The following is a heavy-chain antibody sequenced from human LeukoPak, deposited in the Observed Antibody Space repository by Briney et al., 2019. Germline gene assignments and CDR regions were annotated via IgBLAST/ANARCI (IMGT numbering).Heavy chain of an antibody. V-gene: IGHV1-2*02. CDR2: INPNSGGT. CDR3: ASDCSSTSCQGYFDY. CDR1: GYTFTGYY. Sequence: ASVKVSCKASGYTFTGYYMHWVRQAPGQGLEWMGWINPNSGGTNYAQKFQGRVTMTRDTSISTAYMELSRLRSDDTAVYYCASDCSSTSCQGYFDYWGQGTLVTVSS. D-gene: IGHD2-2*01. J-gene: IGHJ4*02.